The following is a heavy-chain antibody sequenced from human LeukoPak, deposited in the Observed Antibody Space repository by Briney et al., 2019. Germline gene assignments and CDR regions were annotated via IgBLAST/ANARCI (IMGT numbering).Heavy chain of an antibody. CDR1: GFTFSTYW. Sequence: GGSLSLSCAASGFTFSTYWMHWVRQAPGKGLVWVSRMNPDGSGSYYADSVKGRFTISRDNAKNTLYLQMNSLRAEDTAVYYCTRNLYGDCWGQGTLVTVSS. CDR2: MNPDGSGS. V-gene: IGHV3-74*01. D-gene: IGHD3-16*01. CDR3: TRNLYGDC. J-gene: IGHJ4*02.